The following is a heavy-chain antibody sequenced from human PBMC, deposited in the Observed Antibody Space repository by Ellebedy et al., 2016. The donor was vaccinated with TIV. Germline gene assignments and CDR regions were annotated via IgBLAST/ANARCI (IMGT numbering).Heavy chain of an antibody. J-gene: IGHJ6*04. CDR3: ARDYRSSSWYWEPQVGSV. CDR2: IKQDGSEK. CDR1: GFTFSSYW. Sequence: GESLKISXAASGFTFSSYWMSWVRQAPGKGLEWVANIKQDGSEKYYVDSVKGRFTISRDNAKNSLYLQMNSLRAEDTAVYYCARDYRSSSWYWEPQVGSVWGKGTTVTVSS. V-gene: IGHV3-7*01. D-gene: IGHD6-13*01.